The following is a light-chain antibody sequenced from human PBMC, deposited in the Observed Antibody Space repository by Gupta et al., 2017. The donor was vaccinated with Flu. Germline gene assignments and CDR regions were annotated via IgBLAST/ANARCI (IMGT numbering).Light chain of an antibody. J-gene: IGLJ3*02. CDR2: DPN. CDR3: QSYDITLSGWV. CDR1: SSNIGAGDR. Sequence: QSVLTQPPSVSGAPGQRVPISCTGSSSNIGAGDRVHWYHQFPGTAPKLLIYDPNNRPSGVPDRFSGSKSGTSASLAITGLQAEDEADYYCQSYDITLSGWVFGGGTKLTVL. V-gene: IGLV1-40*01.